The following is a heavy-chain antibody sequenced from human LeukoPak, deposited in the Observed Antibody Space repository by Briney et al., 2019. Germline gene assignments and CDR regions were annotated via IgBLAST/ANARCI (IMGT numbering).Heavy chain of an antibody. CDR1: GFTFSSYG. CDR2: ISYDGSNK. Sequence: GGSLRLSCAASGFTFSSYGMHWARQAPGKGLEWVAVISYDGSNKYYADSVKGRFTISRDNSKNTLYLQMNSLRAEDTAVYYCARGSVAASYYYYGMDVWGQGTTVTVSS. V-gene: IGHV3-30*03. D-gene: IGHD6-19*01. CDR3: ARGSVAASYYYYGMDV. J-gene: IGHJ6*02.